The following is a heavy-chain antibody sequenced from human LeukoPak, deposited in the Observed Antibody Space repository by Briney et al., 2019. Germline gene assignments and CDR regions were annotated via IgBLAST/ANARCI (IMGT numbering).Heavy chain of an antibody. CDR2: IYYSGST. CDR1: GGSISSGGYY. J-gene: IGHJ6*02. D-gene: IGHD5-12*01. V-gene: IGHV4-31*03. Sequence: PSETLSLTCTVSGGSISSGGYYWSWIRQHPGTGLEWIGYIYYSGSTYYNPSLKSRVTISVDTSKNQFSLKLSSVTAADTAVYYCASSEATTTPPPYGMGVWGQGTTVTVSS. CDR3: ASSEATTTPPPYGMGV.